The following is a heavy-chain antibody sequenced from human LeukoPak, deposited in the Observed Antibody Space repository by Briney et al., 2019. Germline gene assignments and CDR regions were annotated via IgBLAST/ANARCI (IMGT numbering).Heavy chain of an antibody. CDR2: INHSGST. V-gene: IGHV4-34*01. CDR1: GGSFSGYY. CDR3: ARGRGVNLQLYHRVGRPYYFDY. J-gene: IGHJ4*02. Sequence: PSETLSLTCAVYGGSFSGYYWSWIRQPPGKGLEWIGEINHSGSTNYNPSLKSRVTISVDTSKNQFSLKLSSVTAADTAVYYCARGRGVNLQLYHRVGRPYYFDYWGQETLVTVSS. D-gene: IGHD3-16*02.